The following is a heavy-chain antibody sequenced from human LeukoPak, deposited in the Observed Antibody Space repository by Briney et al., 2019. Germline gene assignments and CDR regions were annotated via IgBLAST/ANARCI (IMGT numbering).Heavy chain of an antibody. J-gene: IGHJ4*02. V-gene: IGHV1-24*01. CDR3: ATARASTDAWYYFDY. CDR1: GYTLTELS. CDR2: FDPEDGET. Sequence: ASVKVSCKVSGYTLTELSMHWVRQAPGKGLEWTGGFDPEDGETIYAQKFQGRVTMTEDTSTDTAYMELSSLRSEDTAVYYCATARASTDAWYYFDYWGQGTLVTVSS. D-gene: IGHD2-2*01.